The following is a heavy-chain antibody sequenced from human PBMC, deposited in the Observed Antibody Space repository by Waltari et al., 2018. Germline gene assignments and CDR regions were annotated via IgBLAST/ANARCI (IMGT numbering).Heavy chain of an antibody. CDR1: GYTLTELS. D-gene: IGHD6-13*01. V-gene: IGHV1-24*01. CDR2: FDPEDGET. J-gene: IGHJ4*02. CDR3: ATDPIAAAGKSDY. Sequence: QVQLVQSGAAVKKPGASVKVSCTVSGYTLTELSMHCVRQAPGKGLEWMGGFDPEDGETIYAQKLQGRVTMTEDTSTDTAYMELSSLRSEDTAVYYCATDPIAAAGKSDYWGQGTLVTVSS.